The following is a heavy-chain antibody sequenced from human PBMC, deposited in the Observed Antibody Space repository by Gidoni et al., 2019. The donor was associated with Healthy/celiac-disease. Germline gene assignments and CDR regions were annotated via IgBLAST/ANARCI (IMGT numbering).Heavy chain of an antibody. CDR3: ARVSGRGLLAARPGSYFDY. CDR1: GGSFRGYY. Sequence: QVQLQQWGAGLLKPAETLSLTCAVYGGSFRGYYWSCIRQPPWKGLEWIGAIKHSGSTNYNPSLKSRVTISVDTSKNQFSLKLSSVTAADTAVYYCARVSGRGLLAARPGSYFDYWGQGTLVTVSS. J-gene: IGHJ4*02. D-gene: IGHD6-6*01. CDR2: IKHSGST. V-gene: IGHV4-34*01.